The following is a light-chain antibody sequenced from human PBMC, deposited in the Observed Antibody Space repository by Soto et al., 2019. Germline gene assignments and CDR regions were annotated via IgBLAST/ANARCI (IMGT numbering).Light chain of an antibody. J-gene: IGLJ1*01. V-gene: IGLV2-14*01. CDR3: SSYTSSSTYV. CDR1: SSDVGGYNY. CDR2: DVS. Sequence: QSALTQPASVSGSPGQSNTISCTGTSSDVGGYNYVSWYQQHPGKAPKLMIYDVSNRPSGVSNRFSGSKSGNTASLTISGLHAEDEADYYCSSYTSSSTYVFGTGTKVTVL.